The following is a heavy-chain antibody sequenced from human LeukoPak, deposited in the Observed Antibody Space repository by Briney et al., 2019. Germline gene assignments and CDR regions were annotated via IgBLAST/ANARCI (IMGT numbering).Heavy chain of an antibody. D-gene: IGHD5-18*01. CDR3: ARGAYSYGLYYFDS. Sequence: SETLSLTCTVSGDSVSSGSYYWGWIRQPPGKGLEWIGYISYSGGTNHNPSLKSRVTISVDTSKDQFSLKLSSVTAADTAVYYCARGAYSYGLYYFDSWGQGTLVTVSS. CDR2: ISYSGGT. CDR1: GDSVSSGSYY. J-gene: IGHJ4*02. V-gene: IGHV4-61*01.